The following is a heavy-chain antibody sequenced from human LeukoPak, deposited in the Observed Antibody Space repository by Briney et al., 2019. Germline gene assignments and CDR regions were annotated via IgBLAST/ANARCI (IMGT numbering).Heavy chain of an antibody. CDR2: IGGSGTRT. CDR3: AAVGSGSPLYYYYYMDV. J-gene: IGHJ6*03. CDR1: GFSFINYA. Sequence: GGSLRLSCAASGFSFINYAMSWVRQAPGKGLEWVSAIGGSGTRTYNADSVKGRFTISRDNAKNSLYLQMNSLRAEDTAVYYCAAVGSGSPLYYYYYMDVWGKGTTVTVSS. V-gene: IGHV3-23*01. D-gene: IGHD1-26*01.